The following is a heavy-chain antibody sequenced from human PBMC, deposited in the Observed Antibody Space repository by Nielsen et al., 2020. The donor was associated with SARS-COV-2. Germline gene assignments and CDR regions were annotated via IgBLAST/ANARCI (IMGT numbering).Heavy chain of an antibody. J-gene: IGHJ6*02. Sequence: SETLSLTCTVSGGSISSGGYYWSWIRQHPGKGLEWIGYIYYSGSTYYNPSLKSRVTISVDTSKNQFSLKLSSVTAADTAVYYCATTYYYDSPLPTRYYGMDVWGQGTTVTVSS. V-gene: IGHV4-31*03. CDR3: ATTYYYDSPLPTRYYGMDV. CDR1: GGSISSGGYY. CDR2: IYYSGST. D-gene: IGHD3-22*01.